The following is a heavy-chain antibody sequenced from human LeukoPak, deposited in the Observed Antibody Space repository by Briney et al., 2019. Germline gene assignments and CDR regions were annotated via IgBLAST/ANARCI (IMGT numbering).Heavy chain of an antibody. CDR2: IIPIFGTA. Sequence: ASVKVSCKASGGTFSSYAISWVRQAPGQGLEWMGGIIPIFGTANYAQKFQGRVTITADKSTSTAYMELSSLRSEDTAVYYCARVRIAVAGNAFDIWGQGTMVTVSS. CDR1: GGTFSSYA. V-gene: IGHV1-69*06. J-gene: IGHJ3*02. CDR3: ARVRIAVAGNAFDI. D-gene: IGHD6-19*01.